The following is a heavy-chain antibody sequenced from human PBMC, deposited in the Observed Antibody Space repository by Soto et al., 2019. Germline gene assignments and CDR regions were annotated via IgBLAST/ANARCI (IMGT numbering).Heavy chain of an antibody. Sequence: ASVKVSCKASGYTFTGCYMHCVRQAPGQGLEWMGWINPSSGGTNYAQKFQGRVTMTRDTSISTAYMELSRLRSDDTAVYYCASQGQLVRVIYYYGVDVWGQGTTVTVSS. V-gene: IGHV1-2*02. D-gene: IGHD6-6*01. J-gene: IGHJ6*02. CDR3: ASQGQLVRVIYYYGVDV. CDR1: GYTFTGCY. CDR2: INPSSGGT.